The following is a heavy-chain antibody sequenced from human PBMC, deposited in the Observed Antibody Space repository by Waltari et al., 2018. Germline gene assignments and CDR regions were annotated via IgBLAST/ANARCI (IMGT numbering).Heavy chain of an antibody. CDR3: AKGGGGDCYWC. CDR1: GFTFSSYA. CDR2: ISGGGGST. V-gene: IGHV3-23*01. D-gene: IGHD2-21*01. J-gene: IGHJ4*02. Sequence: EVQLLESGGGLVQPGGSLRLSCAAPGFTFSSYARGWVRQAPGKGLEWVSAISGGGGSTYYADSVKGRFTISRDNSKNTLYLQMNSLRAEDTAVYYCAKGGGGDCYWCWGQGTLVTVSS.